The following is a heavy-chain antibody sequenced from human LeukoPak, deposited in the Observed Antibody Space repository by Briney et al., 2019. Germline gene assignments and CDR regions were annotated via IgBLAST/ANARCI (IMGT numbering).Heavy chain of an antibody. V-gene: IGHV4-4*07. D-gene: IGHD3-22*01. J-gene: IGHJ4*02. Sequence: SETLSLTCTVSGGSISGYYWSWIRQPAGKGLEWIGRIYTSGSTNYNPSLKSRVTMSVDTSKNQFSLKLSSVTAADTAVYYCASGRYDSSATYQSYWGQGTLVTVSS. CDR2: IYTSGST. CDR3: ASGRYDSSATYQSY. CDR1: GGSISGYY.